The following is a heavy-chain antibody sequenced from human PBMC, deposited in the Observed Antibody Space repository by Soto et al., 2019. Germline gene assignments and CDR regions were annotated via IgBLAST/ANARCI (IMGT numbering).Heavy chain of an antibody. CDR3: ASLLFRGGWFAP. D-gene: IGHD2-21*01. CDR1: GYTFTSYG. J-gene: IGHJ5*02. V-gene: IGHV1-18*04. Sequence: GASVKVSCKASGYTFTSYGISWVRQAPGQGLEWMGWISAYNGNTNYAQKLQGRVTMTTDTSTSTAYMELRSLRSDDTAVYYCASLLFRGGWFAPWGQRSPVTVSS. CDR2: ISAYNGNT.